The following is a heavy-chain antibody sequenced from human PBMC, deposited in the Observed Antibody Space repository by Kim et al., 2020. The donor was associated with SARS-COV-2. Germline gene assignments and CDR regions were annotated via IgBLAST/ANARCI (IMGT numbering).Heavy chain of an antibody. CDR1: GGSFSGYY. J-gene: IGHJ6*01. Sequence: SETLSLTCAVYGGSFSGYYWSWIRQPPGKGLEWIGEINHSGSTNYNPSLKSRVTISVDTAKNQVSLKLSSVTAADTAVEYCARGGLAAAGPTYYYYYGM. V-gene: IGHV4-34*01. D-gene: IGHD6-13*01. CDR2: INHSGST. CDR3: ARGGLAAAGPTYYYYYGM.